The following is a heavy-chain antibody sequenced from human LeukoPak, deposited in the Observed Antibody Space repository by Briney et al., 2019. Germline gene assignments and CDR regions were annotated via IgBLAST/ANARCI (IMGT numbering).Heavy chain of an antibody. Sequence: SETLSLTCTVSGVSMSAYQWSWGRQSPEKGLEWIGCINTKGETSYNPSLKSRVTTSVDTSKSQFSLRLTSVTAADTAVYYCATSNDAKIAPFDHWGQGAPVTVSS. V-gene: IGHV4-4*09. CDR1: GVSMSAYQ. CDR3: ATSNDAKIAPFDH. J-gene: IGHJ4*02. CDR2: INTKGET. D-gene: IGHD2-21*01.